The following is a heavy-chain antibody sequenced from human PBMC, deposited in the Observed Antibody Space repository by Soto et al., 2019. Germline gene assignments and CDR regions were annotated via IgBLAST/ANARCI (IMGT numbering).Heavy chain of an antibody. CDR1: GFTFSTYW. J-gene: IGHJ4*02. D-gene: IGHD3-22*01. CDR2: IRRDGSVQ. Sequence: GGSLRLSCAASGFTFSTYWMTWVRQAPGKGLEWVANIRRDGSVQNYVDSVKGRFTISRDNAKNLLFLQMNSLRAEDTAVYFCAREMIGTPFTNYDHWGQGTQVTVSS. V-gene: IGHV3-7*05. CDR3: AREMIGTPFTNYDH.